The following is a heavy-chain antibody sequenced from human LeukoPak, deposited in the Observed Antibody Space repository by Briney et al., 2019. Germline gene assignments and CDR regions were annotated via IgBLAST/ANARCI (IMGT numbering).Heavy chain of an antibody. V-gene: IGHV4-38-2*01. D-gene: IGHD2-8*01. Sequence: KPSETLSLTCAVSGYSISSGYYWGWIRQPPGKGLEWIGSIYHSGSTYCNPSLKSRVTISVDTSKNQFSLRLSSVTAADTAVYYCARQLYAHYFDYWGQGTLVTVSS. J-gene: IGHJ4*02. CDR2: IYHSGST. CDR1: GYSISSGYY. CDR3: ARQLYAHYFDY.